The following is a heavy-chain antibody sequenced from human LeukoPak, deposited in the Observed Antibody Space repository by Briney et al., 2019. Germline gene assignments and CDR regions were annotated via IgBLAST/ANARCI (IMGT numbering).Heavy chain of an antibody. CDR2: IYYNGIT. V-gene: IGHV4-39*01. CDR3: ARDHGDFVQHD. CDR1: GDSISSGNFY. D-gene: IGHD4-17*01. J-gene: IGHJ4*02. Sequence: SETLSLTCTVSGDSISSGNFYWGWIRQPPGKELQWIGSIYYNGITHYNPSLESRVTISADTSTNEFSLKLRSVTAADTAMYYCARDHGDFVQHDWGQGTLVTVSS.